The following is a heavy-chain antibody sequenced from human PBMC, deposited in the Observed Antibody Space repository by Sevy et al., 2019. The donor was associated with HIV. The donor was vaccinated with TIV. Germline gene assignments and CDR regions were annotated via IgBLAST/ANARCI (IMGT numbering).Heavy chain of an antibody. V-gene: IGHV3-21*01. CDR3: ARDLSYGLPFFDY. CDR2: ISSSSSYI. D-gene: IGHD5-18*01. Sequence: GGSLRLSCEASGFTFSSSWMSWVRQAPGKGLEWVSSISSSSSYIYYADSVKDRFTISRDNAKNSLYLQMNSLRAEDTAVYYCARDLSYGLPFFDYWGQGTLVTVSS. CDR1: GFTFSSSW. J-gene: IGHJ4*02.